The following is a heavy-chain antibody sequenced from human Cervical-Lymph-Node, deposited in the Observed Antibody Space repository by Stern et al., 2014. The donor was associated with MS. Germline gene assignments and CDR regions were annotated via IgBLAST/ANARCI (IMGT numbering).Heavy chain of an antibody. V-gene: IGHV2-5*02. CDR2: IYWDDDS. Sequence: QITLKESGPTLVKPTQSLTLTCTLSGVSLSTSGVGVGWIRQPPGKALEWLAVIYWDDDSYYSPSLKRRLRIIKDTSENQIILTMTNMDPADTATYFCAHSSGTILGLISDYAFDVWGQGTLVTVSS. CDR3: AHSSGTILGLISDYAFDV. CDR1: GVSLSTSGVG. D-gene: IGHD3-3*01. J-gene: IGHJ3*01.